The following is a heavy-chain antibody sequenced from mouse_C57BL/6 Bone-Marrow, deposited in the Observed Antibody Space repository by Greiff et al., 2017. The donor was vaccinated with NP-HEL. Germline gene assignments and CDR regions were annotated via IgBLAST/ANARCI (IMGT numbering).Heavy chain of an antibody. Sequence: EVHLVESGGDLVKPGGSLKLSCAASGFTFSSYGMSWVRQTPDKRLEWVATISSGGSYTYYPDSVKGRFTISRDNAKNTLYLQMSSLKSEDTAMYYCARQYYGSRFAYWGQGTLVTVSA. CDR2: ISSGGSYT. CDR3: ARQYYGSRFAY. J-gene: IGHJ3*01. D-gene: IGHD1-1*01. CDR1: GFTFSSYG. V-gene: IGHV5-6*01.